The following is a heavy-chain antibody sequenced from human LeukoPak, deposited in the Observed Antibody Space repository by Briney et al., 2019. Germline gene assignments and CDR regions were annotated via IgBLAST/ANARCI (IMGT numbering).Heavy chain of an antibody. CDR3: ARLAVVTKFDY. D-gene: IGHD3-22*01. J-gene: IGHJ4*02. Sequence: SETLSLTCTVSGGSISSYYWSWIRQPPGKGLEWIWDINHSGSTNYNPSLKSRVTISVDTCSNQYSLKPSSVTAADTAVYYCARLAVVTKFDYWGQGTLVTVSS. CDR2: INHSGST. V-gene: IGHV4-34*01. CDR1: GGSISSYY.